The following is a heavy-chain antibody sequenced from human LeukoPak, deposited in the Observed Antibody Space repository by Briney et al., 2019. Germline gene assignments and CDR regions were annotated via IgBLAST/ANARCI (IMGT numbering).Heavy chain of an antibody. V-gene: IGHV4-38-2*01. CDR2: IYHSGST. J-gene: IGHJ4*02. D-gene: IGHD7-27*01. CDR3: ARLRNWGPGSLFDY. Sequence: SETLSLTCAVSGYSISSGYYWGWIRQPPGKGLEWIGSIYHSGSTYYNPSLKSRVTISVDTSENQFSLKLSSVTAADTAVYYCARLRNWGPGSLFDYWGQGTLVTVSS. CDR1: GYSISSGYY.